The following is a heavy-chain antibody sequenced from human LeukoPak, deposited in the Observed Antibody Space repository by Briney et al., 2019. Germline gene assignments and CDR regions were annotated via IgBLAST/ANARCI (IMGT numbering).Heavy chain of an antibody. CDR2: INHSGST. CDR3: ARPRDCYDSSGSDAFDI. V-gene: IGHV4-34*01. D-gene: IGHD3-22*01. J-gene: IGHJ3*02. Sequence: PSETLSLTCAVYGGSFSGYYWSWIRQPPGKGLEWIGEINHSGSTNYNPSLKSRVTISVDTSKNQFSLKLSSVTAADTAVYYCARPRDCYDSSGSDAFDIWGQGTMVTVSS. CDR1: GGSFSGYY.